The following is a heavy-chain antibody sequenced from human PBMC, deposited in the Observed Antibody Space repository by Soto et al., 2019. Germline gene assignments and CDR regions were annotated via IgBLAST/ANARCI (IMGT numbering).Heavy chain of an antibody. CDR1: GGTIISYY. J-gene: IGHJ5*02. V-gene: IGHV4-59*01. CDR3: ARDDSSSSADNWFDP. Sequence: KTSGTLSLTCTVSGGTIISYYWSWIRQPPGKGLEWIGYIYYSGSTNYNPSLKSRVTISVDTSKNQFSLKLSSVTAADTAVYYCARDDSSSSADNWFDPWGQGTLVTVSS. D-gene: IGHD6-6*01. CDR2: IYYSGST.